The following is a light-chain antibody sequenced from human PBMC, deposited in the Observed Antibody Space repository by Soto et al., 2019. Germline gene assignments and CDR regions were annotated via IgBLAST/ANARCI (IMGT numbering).Light chain of an antibody. V-gene: IGKV3-15*01. CDR2: GAS. J-gene: IGKJ1*01. Sequence: IVVLSSSGNLSVSEGGGDLGSCRASQSINSDLAWYQQKPGQTPRFLIYGASTRATGIPARFIGSGSGTQFTLALSTLQSEDSALPFCQQYNDWPWTLGQGTKVDI. CDR1: QSINSD. CDR3: QQYNDWPWT.